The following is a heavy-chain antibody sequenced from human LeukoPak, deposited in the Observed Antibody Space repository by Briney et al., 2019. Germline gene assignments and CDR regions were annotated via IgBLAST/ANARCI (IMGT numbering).Heavy chain of an antibody. J-gene: IGHJ6*03. D-gene: IGHD5-12*01. Sequence: GGSLRLSCAASGFTFSNYDIHWVRQAPGKGLEWVAFIRYDGSNKYYADSVKGRFTISRDNSKNTLYLQMNSLRAEDTAVYYCAKDPGRYSGYDTHYYYYYYMDVWGKGTTVTVSS. V-gene: IGHV3-30*02. CDR2: IRYDGSNK. CDR1: GFTFSNYD. CDR3: AKDPGRYSGYDTHYYYYYYMDV.